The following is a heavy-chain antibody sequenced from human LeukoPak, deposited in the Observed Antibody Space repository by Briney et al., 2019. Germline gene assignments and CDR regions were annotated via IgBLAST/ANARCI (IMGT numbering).Heavy chain of an antibody. CDR3: ARGSGWYYFDY. CDR2: IKQDGSQK. V-gene: IGHV3-7*01. D-gene: IGHD6-19*01. J-gene: IGHJ4*02. Sequence: SGGSLRLSWAAPGFTFSSSWMSWVRQAPEKGLEWVAHIKQDGSQKYYVDSVRGRFTISRDNTKNSVYLQMNSLRAEDTAVYYCARGSGWYYFDYWGQGTLVTVSS. CDR1: GFTFSSSW.